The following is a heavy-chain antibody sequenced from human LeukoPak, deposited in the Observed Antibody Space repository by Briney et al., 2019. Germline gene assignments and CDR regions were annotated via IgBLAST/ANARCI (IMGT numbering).Heavy chain of an antibody. CDR1: GFTFGSYA. D-gene: IGHD2-8*02. CDR2: VDPDGTTT. J-gene: IGHJ6*02. Sequence: PGGSLRLSCAASGFTFGSYAMTWVRQAPGEGLVWVSRVDPDGTTTNYADSVTGRFTTSRDNAKNTLYLQMNSLRAEDTALYYCTRVQAGRSGLMDVWGRGTTVTVSS. CDR3: TRVQAGRSGLMDV. V-gene: IGHV3-74*01.